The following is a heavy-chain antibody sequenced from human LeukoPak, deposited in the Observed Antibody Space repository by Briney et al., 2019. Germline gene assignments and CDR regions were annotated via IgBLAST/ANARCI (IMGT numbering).Heavy chain of an antibody. CDR3: ASSSWEGWFDP. CDR2: IYYSGST. Sequence: PSETLSLTCTVSGGSISSYYWGWIRQPPGKGLEWIGSIYYSGSTYYNPSLKSRVTISVDTSKNQFSLKLSSVTAADTAVYYCASSSWEGWFDPWGQGTLVTVSS. CDR1: GGSISSYY. D-gene: IGHD6-13*01. V-gene: IGHV4-39*01. J-gene: IGHJ5*02.